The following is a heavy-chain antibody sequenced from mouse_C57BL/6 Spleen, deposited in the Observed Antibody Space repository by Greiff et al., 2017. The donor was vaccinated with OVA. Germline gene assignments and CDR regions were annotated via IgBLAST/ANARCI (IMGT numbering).Heavy chain of an antibody. CDR2: INYDGSST. CDR3: ARGTGHFDY. CDR1: GFTFSDYY. V-gene: IGHV5-16*01. D-gene: IGHD4-1*01. Sequence: DVKLVESEGGLVQPGSSMKLSCTASGFTFSDYYMAWVRQVPEKGLEWVANINYDGSSTYYLDSLKSRFIISRDNAKNILYLQMSSLKSEDTATYYCARGTGHFDYWGQGTTLTVSS. J-gene: IGHJ2*01.